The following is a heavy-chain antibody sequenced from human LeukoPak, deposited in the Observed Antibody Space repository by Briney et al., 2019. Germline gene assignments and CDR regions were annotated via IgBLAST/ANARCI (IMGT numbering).Heavy chain of an antibody. J-gene: IGHJ3*01. CDR1: GFSFSRYD. V-gene: IGHV3-30*02. Sequence: GGSLRLSCAASGFSFSRYDIHWVRQAPGKGLEWVTFIRYDGSDKYYADSVKGRFTISRDNSKNTLFLQMNSLRVEDTAVYYCAKRADYYDSSRALYDAFDLWGQGTMVTVSS. CDR2: IRYDGSDK. D-gene: IGHD3-16*01. CDR3: AKRADYYDSSRALYDAFDL.